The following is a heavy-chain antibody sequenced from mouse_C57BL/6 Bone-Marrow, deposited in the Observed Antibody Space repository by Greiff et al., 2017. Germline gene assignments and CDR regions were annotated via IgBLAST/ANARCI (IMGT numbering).Heavy chain of an antibody. J-gene: IGHJ2*01. CDR3: ARRRSWCYLVC. Sequence: QVQLQQPGAELVKPGASVKLSCKASGYTFTSYWMHWVKQRPGQGLEWIGMIHPNSGGTNYNEKFKGKATLTVDKSSSTAYMQLSSLTSEDSAVYYLARRRSWCYLVCWGEGTTLTVSS. CDR2: IHPNSGGT. CDR1: GYTFTSYW. V-gene: IGHV1-64*01. D-gene: IGHD3-1*01.